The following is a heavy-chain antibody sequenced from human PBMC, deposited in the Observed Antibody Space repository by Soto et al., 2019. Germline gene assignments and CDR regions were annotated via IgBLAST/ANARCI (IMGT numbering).Heavy chain of an antibody. Sequence: SETLSLTCAVYGGSFSGYYWSWIRQPPGKGLEWIGEINHSGSTNYNPSLKSRVTISVDTSKNQFSLKLSSMTAADTAVYYCARFPRIAVAGKVGSCYFDYWGQGTLVTSPQ. CDR2: INHSGST. J-gene: IGHJ4*02. V-gene: IGHV4-34*01. D-gene: IGHD6-19*01. CDR1: GGSFSGYY. CDR3: ARFPRIAVAGKVGSCYFDY.